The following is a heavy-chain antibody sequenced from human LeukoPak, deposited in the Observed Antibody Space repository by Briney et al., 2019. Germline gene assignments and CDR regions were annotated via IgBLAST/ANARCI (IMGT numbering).Heavy chain of an antibody. CDR3: ARVGTFYDSSGPNKY. Sequence: GASVKVSCKASGYTFTGYYMHWVRQAPGQGLEWMGWINPNSGGTNYAQKFQGRVTMTRDTSISTAYMELSRLRSDDTAVYYCARVGTFYDSSGPNKYWGQGTLVTVSS. CDR2: INPNSGGT. CDR1: GYTFTGYY. D-gene: IGHD3-22*01. J-gene: IGHJ4*02. V-gene: IGHV1-2*02.